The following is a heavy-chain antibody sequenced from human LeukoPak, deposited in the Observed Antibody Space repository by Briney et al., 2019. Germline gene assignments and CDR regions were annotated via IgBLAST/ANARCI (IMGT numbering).Heavy chain of an antibody. Sequence: VASVKVSCKASGYTFTSYGISWVRQAPGQGREWMGWISAYNGNTNYAQKLQGRVTMTTDTSTSTAYMELRSLRSDDTAVYYCARDQEMGYYYGMDVWGQGTTVTVSS. J-gene: IGHJ6*02. CDR1: GYTFTSYG. V-gene: IGHV1-18*01. D-gene: IGHD5-24*01. CDR2: ISAYNGNT. CDR3: ARDQEMGYYYGMDV.